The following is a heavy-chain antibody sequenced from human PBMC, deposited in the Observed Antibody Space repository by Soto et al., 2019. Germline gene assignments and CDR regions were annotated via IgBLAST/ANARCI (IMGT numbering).Heavy chain of an antibody. CDR1: GFTFSTYS. CDR2: ISSSGSPM. V-gene: IGHV3-48*01. CDR3: ARETSGFDY. J-gene: IGHJ4*02. D-gene: IGHD3-10*01. Sequence: GGSLRLSCAASGFTFSTYSMNWVRQAPGKGLEWVSYISSSGSPMYYADSVRGRFTISRDNAKNSLYLQMYSLRAGDTAVYYCARETSGFDYWGQGTLVTSP.